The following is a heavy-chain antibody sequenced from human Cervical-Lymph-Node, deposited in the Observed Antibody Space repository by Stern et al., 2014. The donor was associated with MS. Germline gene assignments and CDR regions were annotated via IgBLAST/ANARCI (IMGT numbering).Heavy chain of an antibody. CDR1: GGSLSPYY. J-gene: IGHJ5*01. CDR2: TYYSGSS. CDR3: ARGGYYGDYDS. Sequence: QVQLQESGPGLVKTSETLSLTCTVSGGSLSPYYWTWIRQPPGKGLEWVGYTYYSGSSNSNPSLKSRVTISVDTSKNHFSLNLRSVTAADTAVYYCARGGYYGDYDSWGQGILVRVSS. V-gene: IGHV4-59*01. D-gene: IGHD4-17*01.